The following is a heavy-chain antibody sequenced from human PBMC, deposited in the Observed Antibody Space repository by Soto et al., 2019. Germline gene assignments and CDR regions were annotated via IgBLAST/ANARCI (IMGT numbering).Heavy chain of an antibody. V-gene: IGHV4-31*03. CDR3: ARGASFVVVIGYYFDY. Sequence: SETLSLTCTVSGGSLSSGGYYWSWIRQHPGKGLEWIGYIYYSGSTYYNPSLKSRVTISVDTSKNQFSLKLSSVTAADTAVYYCARGASFVVVIGYYFDYWGQGTLVTVSS. D-gene: IGHD2-21*01. CDR1: GGSLSSGGYY. J-gene: IGHJ4*02. CDR2: IYYSGST.